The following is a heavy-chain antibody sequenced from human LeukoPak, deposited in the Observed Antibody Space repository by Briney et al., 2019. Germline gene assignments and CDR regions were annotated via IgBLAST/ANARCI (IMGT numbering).Heavy chain of an antibody. J-gene: IGHJ6*03. D-gene: IGHD3-3*01. V-gene: IGHV3-74*01. CDR2: INSDGSST. CDR3: ATGFFYYYYMDV. CDR1: GFTFSSYG. Sequence: GGTLRLSCAASGFTFSSYGMSWVRQAPGKGLVWVSRINSDGSSTSYADSVKGRFTISRDNAKNTLYLQMNSLRAEDTAVYYCATGFFYYYYMDVWGKGTTVTISS.